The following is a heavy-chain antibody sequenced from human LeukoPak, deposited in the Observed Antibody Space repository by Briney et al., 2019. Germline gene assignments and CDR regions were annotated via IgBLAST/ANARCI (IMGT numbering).Heavy chain of an antibody. CDR1: GFTSSSFA. J-gene: IGHJ4*02. Sequence: GGSLRLPCAASGFTSSSFAMSWVRQAPGKGLEWVSTFSGTSYSTYYADSVKGRLTITRDNSKNTLYLEMNSLRGEDTGVYYCAKGRCASTSCSSDFWGQGTLVTVSS. V-gene: IGHV3-23*01. CDR2: FSGTSYST. CDR3: AKGRCASTSCSSDF. D-gene: IGHD2-2*01.